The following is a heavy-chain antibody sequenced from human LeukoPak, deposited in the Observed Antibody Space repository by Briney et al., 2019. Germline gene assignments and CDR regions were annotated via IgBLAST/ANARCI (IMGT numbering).Heavy chain of an antibody. CDR1: GYTFTSYY. V-gene: IGHV1-46*01. J-gene: IGHJ4*02. D-gene: IGHD5-18*01. CDR3: ARDDVDTTFDY. CDR2: INPSGGST. Sequence: ASVKVSCKASGYTFTSYYMHWLRQAPGQGLEWMGIINPSGGSTSYAQKFQGRVTMTRDTSTSTVYMELSSLRSEDTAVYYCARDDVDTTFDYWGQGTLVTVSS.